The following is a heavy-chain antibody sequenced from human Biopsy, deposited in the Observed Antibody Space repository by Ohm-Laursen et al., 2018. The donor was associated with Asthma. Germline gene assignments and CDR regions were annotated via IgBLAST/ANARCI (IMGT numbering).Heavy chain of an antibody. V-gene: IGHV1-69*10. CDR3: AREMRAGRGNAFDI. CDR2: IIPIFGIA. CDR1: GGTLSSYA. J-gene: IGHJ3*02. D-gene: IGHD6-19*01. Sequence: SVKVFCKVSGGTLSSYAISWVRQAPGQGLEWMGGIIPIFGIANYAQKFQGRVTITADKSTSTAYMELSSLRSEDTAVYYCAREMRAGRGNAFDIWGQGTMVTVSS.